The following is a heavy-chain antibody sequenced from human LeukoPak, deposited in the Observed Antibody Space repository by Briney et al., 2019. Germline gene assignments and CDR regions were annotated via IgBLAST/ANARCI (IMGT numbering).Heavy chain of an antibody. CDR2: ISSRSTTI. CDR1: GFTFSSYS. Sequence: GGSLRLSCTASGFTFSSYSMHWVRQAPGKGLEWVSCISSRSTTIYYGDSVKGRFTISRDNAKNSLYLQMNSLRAEDTAVYYCASFEDSAVDYFDYWGQGTLVTVSS. V-gene: IGHV3-48*01. CDR3: ASFEDSAVDYFDY. J-gene: IGHJ4*02.